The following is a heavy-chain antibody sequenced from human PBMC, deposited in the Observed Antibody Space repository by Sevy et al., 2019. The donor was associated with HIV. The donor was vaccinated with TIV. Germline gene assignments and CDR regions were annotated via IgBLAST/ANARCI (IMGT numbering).Heavy chain of an antibody. CDR2: IYHSGST. CDR1: GGSISSGGYS. D-gene: IGHD3-9*01. CDR3: ARADILTGYYGFDY. Sequence: SETLSLTCAVSGGSISSGGYSWSWIRQPAGKGLEWIGYIYHSGSTYYNPSLKSRVTISVDRSKNQFSLKLSSVTAADTAVYYCARADILTGYYGFDYWGQGTLVTVSS. V-gene: IGHV4-30-2*01. J-gene: IGHJ4*02.